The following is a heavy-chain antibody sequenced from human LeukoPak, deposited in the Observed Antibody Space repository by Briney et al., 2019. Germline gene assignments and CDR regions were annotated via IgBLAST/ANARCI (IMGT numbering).Heavy chain of an antibody. Sequence: GRSLRLSCAASGFTFSSYGMHWVRQAPGKGLEWVAVIWYDGSNKYYADSVKGRFTISRDNSKNTLYLQMNSLRAEDTAVYYCARLDSGYLFDYWGQGTLVTVSS. CDR2: IWYDGSNK. CDR1: GFTFSSYG. CDR3: ARLDSGYLFDY. D-gene: IGHD5-12*01. V-gene: IGHV3-33*01. J-gene: IGHJ4*02.